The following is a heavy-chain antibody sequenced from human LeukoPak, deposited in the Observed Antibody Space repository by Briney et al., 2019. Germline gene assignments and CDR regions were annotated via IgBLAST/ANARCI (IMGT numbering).Heavy chain of an antibody. CDR3: ARHISSGGTYAHFDY. CDR1: DGSINGYY. CDR2: MYSGGTT. Sequence: SETLSLTCTVSDGSINGYYWSWIRQPPGKELDWIGYMYSGGTTKYSPSLRSRVTISEDTSKNQFSLNLNSVTAADTAVYYCARHISSGGTYAHFDYWGQGTLVTVSS. V-gene: IGHV4-59*08. J-gene: IGHJ4*02. D-gene: IGHD1-26*01.